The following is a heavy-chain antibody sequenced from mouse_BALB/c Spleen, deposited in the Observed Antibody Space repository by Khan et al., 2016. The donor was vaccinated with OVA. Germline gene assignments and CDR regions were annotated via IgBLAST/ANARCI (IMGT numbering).Heavy chain of an antibody. CDR2: INPSNGYT. CDR3: VRDGAYHRNDGWFAY. V-gene: IGHV1-4*01. J-gene: IGHJ3*01. CDR1: GYTFTSYT. D-gene: IGHD2-14*01. Sequence: QVHVKQSGAELARPGASVKMSCKASGYTFTSYTIHWIKKRPGQGLEWIGYINPSNGYTNYNQKFKDKATLTTDKSSTTAYLQQSSLTSDDSAVYNCVRDGAYHRNDGWFAYWGQGTLVTVSA.